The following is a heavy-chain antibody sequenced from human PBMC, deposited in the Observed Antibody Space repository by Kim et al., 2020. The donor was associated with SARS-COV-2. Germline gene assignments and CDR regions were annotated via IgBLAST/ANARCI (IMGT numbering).Heavy chain of an antibody. V-gene: IGHV3-23*01. CDR2: ISGSGGST. CDR3: AKVSMAGSSNDPVDY. CDR1: GFTFSSYA. J-gene: IGHJ4*02. Sequence: GGSLRLSCAASGFTFSSYAMSWVRQAPGKGLEWVSAISGSGGSTYYADSVKGRFTISRDNSKNTLYLQMNSLRAEDTAVYYCAKVSMAGSSNDPVDYWGQGTLVTVSS. D-gene: IGHD1-26*01.